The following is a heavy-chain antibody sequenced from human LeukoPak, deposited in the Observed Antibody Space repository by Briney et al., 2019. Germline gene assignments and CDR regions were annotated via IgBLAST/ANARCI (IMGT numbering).Heavy chain of an antibody. Sequence: GGSLRLSCAASGFTFSSYSMNWVRQAPGKGLEWVSSISSSSNYIYYADSVEGRFTISRDNAKNSLYLQMNSLRAEDTAVYYCASDTYSSYDYWGQGTLVTVSS. D-gene: IGHD6-6*01. V-gene: IGHV3-21*01. CDR3: ASDTYSSYDY. J-gene: IGHJ4*02. CDR1: GFTFSSYS. CDR2: ISSSSNYI.